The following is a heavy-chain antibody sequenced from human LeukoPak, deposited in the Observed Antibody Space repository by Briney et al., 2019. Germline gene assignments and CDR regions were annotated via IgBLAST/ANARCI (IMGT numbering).Heavy chain of an antibody. CDR1: GFTFSSYS. J-gene: IGHJ4*02. CDR3: ARDRTEGYYDSSGYFPY. CDR2: ISSSSSTI. V-gene: IGHV3-48*04. D-gene: IGHD3-22*01. Sequence: PGGSLRLSCAASGFTFSSYSMNWVRQAPGKGLEWVSYISSSSSTIYYADSVKGRFTISRDNAKNSLYLQMNSLRAEDTAVYYCARDRTEGYYDSSGYFPYWGQGTLVTVSS.